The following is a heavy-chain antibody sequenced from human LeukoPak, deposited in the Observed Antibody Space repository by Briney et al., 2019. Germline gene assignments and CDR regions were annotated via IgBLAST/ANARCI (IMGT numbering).Heavy chain of an antibody. D-gene: IGHD1-7*01. V-gene: IGHV4-34*01. Sequence: SETLSLTCAVYGGSFSGYYWSWIRQPPGKGLEWIGEINHSGSTNYNPSLKSRVTISVDTSKNQFSLKLSSVTAADTAVYYCARGLELLGYYFDYWGQGTLVTVSS. CDR3: ARGLELLGYYFDY. J-gene: IGHJ4*02. CDR2: INHSGST. CDR1: GGSFSGYY.